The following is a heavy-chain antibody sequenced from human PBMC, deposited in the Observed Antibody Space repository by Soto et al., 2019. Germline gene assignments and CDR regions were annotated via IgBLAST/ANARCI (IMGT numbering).Heavy chain of an antibody. Sequence: PSETLSLTCTVSGGSISSGGYYWSWIRQHPGKGLEWIGYIYYSGSTYYNPSLKSRVTISVDTSKNQFSLKLSSVTAADTAVYYCARHPYYYGTGSYYNRKGYYGMDVWGHGTTVTVSS. CDR1: GGSISSGGYY. V-gene: IGHV4-31*03. CDR2: IYYSGST. J-gene: IGHJ6*02. D-gene: IGHD3-10*01. CDR3: ARHPYYYGTGSYYNRKGYYGMDV.